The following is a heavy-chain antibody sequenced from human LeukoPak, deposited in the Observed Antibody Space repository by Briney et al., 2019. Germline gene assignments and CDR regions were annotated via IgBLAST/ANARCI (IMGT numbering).Heavy chain of an antibody. D-gene: IGHD1-26*01. J-gene: IGHJ4*02. CDR3: ARGYSGSRDGLCEDY. CDR2: INPSGGST. Sequence: ASVKVSCKASGYTFTSYYMHWVRQAPGQGLEWMGIINPSGGSTSYAQKFQDRVTMTRDTSTSTVYMELSSLRPEDTAVYYCARGYSGSRDGLCEDYWGQGTLVTVSS. CDR1: GYTFTSYY. V-gene: IGHV1-46*01.